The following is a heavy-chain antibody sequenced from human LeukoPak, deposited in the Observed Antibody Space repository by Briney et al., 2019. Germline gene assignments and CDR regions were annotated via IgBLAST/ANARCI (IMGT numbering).Heavy chain of an antibody. J-gene: IGHJ4*02. CDR3: ASRKDY. CDR2: IPYDGSNK. V-gene: IGHV3-30*01. Sequence: GGSLRLSCAASGFTFSSYAMHWVRQAPGKGLEWVAVIPYDGSNKYYADSVKGRFTISRDNSKNTLYLQMNSLRAEDTAVYYCASRKDYWGQGTLVTVSS. CDR1: GFTFSSYA.